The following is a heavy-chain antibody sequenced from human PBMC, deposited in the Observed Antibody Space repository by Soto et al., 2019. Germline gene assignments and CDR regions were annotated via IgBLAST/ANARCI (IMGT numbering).Heavy chain of an antibody. D-gene: IGHD2-8*02. CDR1: GYSISSAYF. J-gene: IGHJ3*01. CDR2: IYHSGTT. CDR3: ARDQLRLVGPDDAFDL. Sequence: PSETLSLTCAVSGYSISSAYFWGWIRQPPGKGLEWIASIYHSGTTYYNPSLKSRVTISVDPSENQFSLKLDSVTAADTAVYFCARDQLRLVGPDDAFDLWGQGTMVTVS. V-gene: IGHV4-38-2*02.